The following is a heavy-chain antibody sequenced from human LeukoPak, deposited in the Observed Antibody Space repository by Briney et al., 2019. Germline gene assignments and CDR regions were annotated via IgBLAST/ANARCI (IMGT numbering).Heavy chain of an antibody. J-gene: IGHJ4*02. CDR1: GFTINGNW. CDR2: IKPDGSQK. Sequence: PGGSLRLSCAASGFTINGNWMSWVRQTPGKGLEWVANIKPDGSQKYYADSVEGRFTISRDNAQNSLFLQISSLRVEDSAVYYCARDRDSNWYPYLDCWGQGTLVAVSS. D-gene: IGHD6-13*01. V-gene: IGHV3-7*03. CDR3: ARDRDSNWYPYLDC.